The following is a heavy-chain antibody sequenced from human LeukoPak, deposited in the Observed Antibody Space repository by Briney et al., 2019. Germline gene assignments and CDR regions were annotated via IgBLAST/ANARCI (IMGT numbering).Heavy chain of an antibody. Sequence: SVKVSCKASGGTFSSYAISWVRQAPGQGLEWMGRIIPILGIANYAQKFQGRVSITADKSTSTAYMELSSLRSEDTAVYYCARGGDYGDYYFDYWGQGTLVTVSS. CDR1: GGTFSSYA. CDR3: ARGGDYGDYYFDY. J-gene: IGHJ4*02. CDR2: IIPILGIA. D-gene: IGHD4-17*01. V-gene: IGHV1-69*04.